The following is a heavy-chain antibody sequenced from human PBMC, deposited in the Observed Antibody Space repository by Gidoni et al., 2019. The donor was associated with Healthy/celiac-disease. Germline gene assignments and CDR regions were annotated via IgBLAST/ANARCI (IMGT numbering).Heavy chain of an antibody. V-gene: IGHV3-30*04. CDR2: ISYDGSNK. CDR3: ARSLLLMTVAGLGPSYFDY. J-gene: IGHJ4*02. CDR1: GFTFSSYA. Sequence: QVQLVESGGGVVQPGRSLRVSCAASGFTFSSYAMHWVRQAPGKGLEWVAVISYDGSNKYYADSVKGRFTISRDNSKNTLYLQMNSLRAEDTAVYYCARSLLLMTVAGLGPSYFDYWGQGTLVTVSS. D-gene: IGHD6-19*01.